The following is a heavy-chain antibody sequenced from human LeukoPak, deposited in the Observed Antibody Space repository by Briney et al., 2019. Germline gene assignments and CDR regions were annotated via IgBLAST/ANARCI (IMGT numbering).Heavy chain of an antibody. Sequence: GRSLRLSCGASGFTFSSYGMHWVRQAPGKGLEWVAVISYDGSNKYYADSVKGRFIISRDNSKNTLYLQMNSLRAEDTAVYYCAKVGIVGATYYYYYGMDVWGQGTTVTVSS. J-gene: IGHJ6*02. CDR2: ISYDGSNK. V-gene: IGHV3-30*18. D-gene: IGHD1-26*01. CDR1: GFTFSSYG. CDR3: AKVGIVGATYYYYYGMDV.